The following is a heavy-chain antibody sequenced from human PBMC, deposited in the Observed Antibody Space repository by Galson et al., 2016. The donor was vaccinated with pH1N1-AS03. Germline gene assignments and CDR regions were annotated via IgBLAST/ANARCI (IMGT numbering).Heavy chain of an antibody. D-gene: IGHD1-1*01. CDR2: ISSNSAST. Sequence: SLRLSCAASGFNFDKYTTTWVRQAPGKGLEWISSISSNSASTYYADSLKGRFTVSRDNAKNSLYLQMDSLSAEDTAVYSCAKVGGVFDWNDYNYMDVWGTGTTVTVAS. CDR3: AKVGGVFDWNDYNYMDV. CDR1: GFNFDKYT. V-gene: IGHV3-21*01. J-gene: IGHJ6*03.